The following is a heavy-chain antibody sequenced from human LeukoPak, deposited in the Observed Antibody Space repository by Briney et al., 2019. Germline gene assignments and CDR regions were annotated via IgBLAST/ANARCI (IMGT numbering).Heavy chain of an antibody. CDR1: GFTFSDWF. V-gene: IGHV3-72*01. Sequence: TGGSLRLSYAAAGFTFSDWFMDWARQAPGKGLEWVGLSRNKENSYSTEYAASVKGRFTISRDESKNSLYLQMDSLKTEDTAVYYCVREYYYGMALWGQGTTVTVSS. CDR3: VREYYYGMAL. CDR2: SRNKENSYST. J-gene: IGHJ6*02.